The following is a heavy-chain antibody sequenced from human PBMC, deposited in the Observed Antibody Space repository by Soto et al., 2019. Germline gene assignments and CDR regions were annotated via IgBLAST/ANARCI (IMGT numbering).Heavy chain of an antibody. CDR1: GYTFTGYY. CDR3: ARGVVPAAERYYYYYMDV. V-gene: IGHV1-2*04. CDR2: INPNSGGT. Sequence: ASVKVSCKASGYTFTGYYMHWVRQAPGQGLEWMGWINPNSGGTNYAQKFQGWVTMTRDTSISTAYMELSRLRSDDTAVYYCARGVVPAAERYYYYYMDVWGKGTTVTVSS. D-gene: IGHD2-2*01. J-gene: IGHJ6*03.